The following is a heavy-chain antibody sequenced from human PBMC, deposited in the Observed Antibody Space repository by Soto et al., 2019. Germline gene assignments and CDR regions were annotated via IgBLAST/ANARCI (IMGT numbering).Heavy chain of an antibody. V-gene: IGHV1-3*01. J-gene: IGHJ4*02. D-gene: IGHD5-18*01. CDR2: MNAGVGNT. CDR3: ARDTGYTFGSLNY. Sequence: HVELMQSGADVKKPGASVTISCKASGYTFTDYALHWVRQAPGQRLEWMGWMNAGVGNTLYSQKFQGRITITRDTSASTAYMELNSLKPEDTAIYYCARDTGYTFGSLNYWGPGTLVTVSS. CDR1: GYTFTDYA.